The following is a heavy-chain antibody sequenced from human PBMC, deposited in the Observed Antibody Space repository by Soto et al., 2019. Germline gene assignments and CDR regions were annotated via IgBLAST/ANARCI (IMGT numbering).Heavy chain of an antibody. CDR3: ARSFDSVGDS. D-gene: IGHD3-9*01. CDR2: ISGTSEYI. V-gene: IGHV3-21*01. Sequence: NPVGSLRLSCAASGFPFSSYSMTWVRQRPGKGLEWVSSISGTSEYIYYADSLKGRFTISRDNARNSVYLQIHSLRTDDTAVYYCARSFDSVGDSCGQGTLVTVSS. CDR1: GFPFSSYS. J-gene: IGHJ4*02.